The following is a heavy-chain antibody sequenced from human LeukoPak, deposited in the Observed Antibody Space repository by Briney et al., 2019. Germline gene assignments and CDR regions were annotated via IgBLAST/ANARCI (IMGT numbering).Heavy chain of an antibody. Sequence: GGSLRLSCAASGFTLSSYWMHWVRQAPGKGLVWVSRINSDGSSTSYADYVKGRFTISRDNAKNTLYLKMNSLRAEDTAVYYCARVKRWLQLLAFDIWGQGTMVTVSS. V-gene: IGHV3-74*01. D-gene: IGHD5-24*01. CDR3: ARVKRWLQLLAFDI. J-gene: IGHJ3*02. CDR2: INSDGSST. CDR1: GFTLSSYW.